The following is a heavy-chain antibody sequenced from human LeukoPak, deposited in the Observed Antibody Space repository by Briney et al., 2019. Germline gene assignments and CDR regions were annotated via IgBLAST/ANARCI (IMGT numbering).Heavy chain of an antibody. CDR2: INHSGST. CDR1: GGSFSGYY. Sequence: SETLSLTCAVYGGSFSGYYWSWIRQPPGKGLEWIGEINHSGSTNYNPSLKSRVTISVDTSKNQFSLKLSSVTAADTAVYYCARGRGRFSRAFDIRGQGTMVTVSS. D-gene: IGHD3-3*01. CDR3: ARGRGRFSRAFDI. V-gene: IGHV4-34*01. J-gene: IGHJ3*02.